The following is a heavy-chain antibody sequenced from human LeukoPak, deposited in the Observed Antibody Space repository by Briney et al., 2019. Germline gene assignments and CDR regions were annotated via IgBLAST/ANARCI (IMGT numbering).Heavy chain of an antibody. CDR2: ISYDGSNK. D-gene: IGHD5-18*01. J-gene: IGHJ4*02. Sequence: GGSLRLSCAASGFTFSSYAMHWVRQAPGKGLEWVAVISYDGSNKYYADSVKGRFTISRDNSKNTLYLQMNSLRAEDTAVYYCARLRRVRGYSYGCHPFYFDYWGQGTLVTVSS. CDR1: GFTFSSYA. CDR3: ARLRRVRGYSYGCHPFYFDY. V-gene: IGHV3-30-3*01.